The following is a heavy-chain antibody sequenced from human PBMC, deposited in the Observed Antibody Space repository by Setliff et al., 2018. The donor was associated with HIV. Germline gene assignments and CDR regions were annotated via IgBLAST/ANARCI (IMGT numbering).Heavy chain of an antibody. CDR2: IIPVRGLA. CDR1: GGTFNTHA. V-gene: IGHV1-69*10. CDR3: ARHYFDSNSYYRPPFDS. D-gene: IGHD3-22*01. Sequence: ASVKGSCKASGGTFNTHAFSWVRQAPGQGLEWMGGIIPVRGLANYARNFQGRVTITADTSTNTAYLEVVSLRSEDTAIYYCARHYFDSNSYYRPPFDSWGQGTPVTVSS. J-gene: IGHJ5*01.